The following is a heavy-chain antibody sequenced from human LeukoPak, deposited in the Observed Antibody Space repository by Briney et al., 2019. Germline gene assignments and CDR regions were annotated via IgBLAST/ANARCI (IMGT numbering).Heavy chain of an antibody. CDR2: ISYDGSNK. J-gene: IGHJ4*02. CDR3: AKDYDSSGQEQWYYFDY. V-gene: IGHV3-30*18. CDR1: GFTFSSHG. Sequence: PGGSLRLSCAASGFTFSSHGMHWVRQAPGKGLEWVAVISYDGSNKYYADSVKGRFTISRDNSKNTLYLQMNSLRAEDTAVYYCAKDYDSSGQEQWYYFDYWGQGTLVTVSS. D-gene: IGHD3-22*01.